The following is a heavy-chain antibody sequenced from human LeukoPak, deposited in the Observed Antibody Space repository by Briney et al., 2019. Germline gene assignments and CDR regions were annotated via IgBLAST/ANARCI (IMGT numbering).Heavy chain of an antibody. V-gene: IGHV4-34*01. D-gene: IGHD3-16*01. CDR1: GGSFSGYY. CDR2: INHSGST. Sequence: SETLSLTCAVYGGSFSGYYWSWIRQPPGKGLEWIGEINHSGSTNYNPSLKSRVTISVDTSKNQFFLKLSSVTAADTAVYYCARHKPGTYYYGMDVWGQGTTVTVSS. CDR3: ARHKPGTYYYGMDV. J-gene: IGHJ6*02.